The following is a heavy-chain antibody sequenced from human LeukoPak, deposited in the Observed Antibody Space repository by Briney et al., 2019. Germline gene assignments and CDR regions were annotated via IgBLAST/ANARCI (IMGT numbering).Heavy chain of an antibody. Sequence: PGGSLRLSCAASGFTFSSYAMHWVRQAPGKGLEYVSAISSNGGSTYYANSVKGRFTISRDNSKNTLYLQMGSLRAEDTAVYYCAKVRSSSWYYFDYWGQGTLVTVSS. CDR3: AKVRSSSWYYFDY. J-gene: IGHJ4*02. CDR1: GFTFSSYA. V-gene: IGHV3-64*01. D-gene: IGHD6-13*01. CDR2: ISSNGGST.